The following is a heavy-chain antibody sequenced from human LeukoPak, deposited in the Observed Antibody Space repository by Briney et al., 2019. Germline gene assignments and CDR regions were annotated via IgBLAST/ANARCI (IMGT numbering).Heavy chain of an antibody. CDR3: ARGFRVGSGGSCLDY. V-gene: IGHV4-39*07. J-gene: IGHJ4*02. D-gene: IGHD2-15*01. Sequence: SETLSLTCTVSGGSISSSSYYWSWIRQPPGKGLEWIGEINHSGSTNYNPSLKSRVTISVDTSKNQFSLKLSSVTAADTAVYYCARGFRVGSGGSCLDYWGQGTLVTVSS. CDR1: GGSISSSSYY. CDR2: INHSGST.